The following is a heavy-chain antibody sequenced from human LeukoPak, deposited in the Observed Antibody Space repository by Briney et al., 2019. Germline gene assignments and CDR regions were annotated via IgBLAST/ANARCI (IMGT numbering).Heavy chain of an antibody. CDR2: ISSSSSTI. V-gene: IGHV3-48*04. CDR1: GFTFSSYS. CDR3: ASGKGHDFWSGYLSWFDP. D-gene: IGHD3-3*01. Sequence: GGSLRLSCAASGFTFSSYSMNWVRQAPGKGLEWVSSISSSSSTIYYADSVKGRFTISRDNAKNSLYLQMNSLRAEDTAVYYCASGKGHDFWSGYLSWFDPWGQGTLVTVSS. J-gene: IGHJ5*02.